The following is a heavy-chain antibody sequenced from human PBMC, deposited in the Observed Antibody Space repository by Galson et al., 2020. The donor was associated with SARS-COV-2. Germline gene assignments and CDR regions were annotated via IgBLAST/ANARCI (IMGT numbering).Heavy chain of an antibody. CDR1: GGSISSSNW. Sequence: SETLSLTCAVSGGSISSSNWWSWVRQPPGKGLEWIGEIYHSGSTNYNPSLKSRVTISVDKSKNQFSLKLSSVTAADTAVYYCARGSGTVTTEDAFDIWGQGTMVTVSS. CDR2: IYHSGST. J-gene: IGHJ3*02. V-gene: IGHV4-4*02. D-gene: IGHD4-17*01. CDR3: ARGSGTVTTEDAFDI.